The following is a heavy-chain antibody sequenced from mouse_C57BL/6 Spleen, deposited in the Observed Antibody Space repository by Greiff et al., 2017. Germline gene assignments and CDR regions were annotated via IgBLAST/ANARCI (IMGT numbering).Heavy chain of an antibody. D-gene: IGHD1-1*01. Sequence: VQVVESGAELVKPGASVKLSCKASGYTFTEYTIHWVKQRSGQGLEWIGWFYPGSGSIKYNEKFKDKATLTADKSSSTVYMELSRLTSEESAVYFCARHEDPSIYYYGSSFAYWGQGTLVTVSA. CDR2: FYPGSGSI. V-gene: IGHV1-62-2*01. J-gene: IGHJ3*01. CDR3: ARHEDPSIYYYGSSFAY. CDR1: GYTFTEYT.